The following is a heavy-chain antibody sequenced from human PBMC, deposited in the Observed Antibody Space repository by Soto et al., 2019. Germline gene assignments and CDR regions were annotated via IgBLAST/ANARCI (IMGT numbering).Heavy chain of an antibody. Sequence: SETLSLNCTVNSGSIGSYYWSWIWQPPGKGLEWIGYMYNTGSTIYNPSLKSRVTISVDTSKNQFSLKLNSVTAADTAVYYCARDLWGYCGDDCYPLDVWGQGTTVTVS. D-gene: IGHD2-21*02. CDR1: SGSIGSYY. J-gene: IGHJ6*02. CDR2: MYNTGST. V-gene: IGHV4-59*01. CDR3: ARDLWGYCGDDCYPLDV.